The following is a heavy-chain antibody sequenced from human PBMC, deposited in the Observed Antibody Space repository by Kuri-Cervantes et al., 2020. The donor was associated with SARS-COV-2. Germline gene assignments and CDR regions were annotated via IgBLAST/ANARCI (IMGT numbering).Heavy chain of an antibody. V-gene: IGHV4-39*01. Sequence: SETLSLTCTVSGGSISSSSYYWGWIRQPPGKGLEWIGSIYYSGSTYYNPSLKSRVTISVDTSKNQFSLKLSSVTAADTAVNYCARRAKMLRFLEWFPGYMDVWGKGTTVTVSS. D-gene: IGHD3-3*01. CDR2: IYYSGST. CDR3: ARRAKMLRFLEWFPGYMDV. J-gene: IGHJ6*03. CDR1: GGSISSSSYY.